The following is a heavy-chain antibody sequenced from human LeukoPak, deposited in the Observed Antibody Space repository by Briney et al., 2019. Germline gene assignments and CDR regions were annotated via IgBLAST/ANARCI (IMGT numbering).Heavy chain of an antibody. V-gene: IGHV4-59*01. CDR3: ARGRPGWNSNWFDP. Sequence: SETLSLTCTVSGGSIRSYYWSWIRQPPGKGLEWIGYIYYSGSTNYNPSLKSRVTISVDTSKNQFSLKLSSVTAADTAVYYCARGRPGWNSNWFDPWGQGTLVTVSS. J-gene: IGHJ5*02. CDR1: GGSIRSYY. D-gene: IGHD6-19*01. CDR2: IYYSGST.